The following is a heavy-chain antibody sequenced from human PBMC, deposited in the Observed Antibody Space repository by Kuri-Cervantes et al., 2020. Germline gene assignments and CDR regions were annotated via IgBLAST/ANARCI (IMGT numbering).Heavy chain of an antibody. Sequence: GGSLRLSCAASGFTFDDYAMHWVRQAPGKGLEWVSIIYTCVGTYYADSVKGRFTTSKDNSKNTLYLQMNSLRAEDTALYYCAREDYYYMGVWGKGTTVTVSS. CDR1: GFTFDDYA. V-gene: IGHV3-NL1*01. J-gene: IGHJ6*03. CDR2: IYTCVGT. CDR3: AREDYYYMGV.